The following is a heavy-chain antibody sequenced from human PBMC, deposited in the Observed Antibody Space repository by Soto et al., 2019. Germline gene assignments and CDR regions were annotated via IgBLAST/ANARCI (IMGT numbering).Heavy chain of an antibody. J-gene: IGHJ4*02. CDR1: GGTFSSYT. V-gene: IGHV1-69*02. CDR2: IIPILGIA. Sequence: SVKVSCKASGGTFSSYTISWVRQAPGQGLEWMGRIIPILGIANYAQKFQGRVTITADKSTSTAYMELSSLRSEDTAVYYCARRTGYTSTTLDYWGQGTLVTVSS. CDR3: ARRTGYTSTTLDY. D-gene: IGHD3-9*01.